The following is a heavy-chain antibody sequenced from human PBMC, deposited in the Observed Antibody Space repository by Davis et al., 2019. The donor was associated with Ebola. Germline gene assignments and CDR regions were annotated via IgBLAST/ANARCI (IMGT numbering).Heavy chain of an antibody. CDR3: ARVRGPGVELRWFDP. CDR2: ISAYNGNT. J-gene: IGHJ5*02. Sequence: AASVKVSCKASGYTFTSHNMHWVRQAPGQGLEWMGWISAYNGNTNYAQKLQGRVTMTTDTSTSTAYMELSSLRSEDTAVYYCARVRGPGVELRWFDPWGQGTLVTVSS. D-gene: IGHD1-7*01. CDR1: GYTFTSHN. V-gene: IGHV1-18*04.